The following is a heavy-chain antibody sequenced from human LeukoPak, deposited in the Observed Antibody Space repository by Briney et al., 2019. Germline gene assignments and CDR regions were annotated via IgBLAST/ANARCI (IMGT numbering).Heavy chain of an antibody. Sequence: SETLSLTCTVSGGSISTYYWSWIRQPPGKGLEGIGYISYSGSTNYNPSLNSRVTISVDTSKNQFSLKLSSVTAADTAVYYCARDKTGNNWFDPWGQGTLVTVSS. D-gene: IGHD1-1*01. CDR3: ARDKTGNNWFDP. J-gene: IGHJ5*02. CDR1: GGSISTYY. V-gene: IGHV4-59*13. CDR2: ISYSGST.